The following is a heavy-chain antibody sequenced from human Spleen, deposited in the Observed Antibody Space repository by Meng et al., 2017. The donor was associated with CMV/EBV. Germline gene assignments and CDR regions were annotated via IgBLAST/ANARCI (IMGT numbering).Heavy chain of an antibody. CDR1: GYTFTRYA. CDR2: INTNTGNP. J-gene: IGHJ4*02. D-gene: IGHD3-10*01. CDR3: ARGQMVRGDF. V-gene: IGHV7-4-1*02. Sequence: QVPIVPSGAEVKKPGAPGKGSCKASGYTFTRYAMNWVRQAPGQGLEWMGWINTNTGNPTYGQVFTGRFVFSLDTSVSTAYLQISSLRAEDTAVYYCARGQMVRGDFWGQGTLVTVSS.